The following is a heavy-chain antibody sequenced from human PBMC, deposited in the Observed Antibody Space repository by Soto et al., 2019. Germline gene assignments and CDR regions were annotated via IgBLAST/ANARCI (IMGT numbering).Heavy chain of an antibody. Sequence: SETLSLTCTFSGVSISSYYWSWIRQPPGKGLEWIGYIYYSGSTNYNPSLKSRVTISVDTSKNQFSLKLSSVTAAGTAVYYCARGQFGWFGEKFYYYYYYMDVWGKGTTVTVSS. D-gene: IGHD3-10*01. CDR1: GVSISSYY. CDR3: ARGQFGWFGEKFYYYYYYMDV. V-gene: IGHV4-59*01. CDR2: IYYSGST. J-gene: IGHJ6*03.